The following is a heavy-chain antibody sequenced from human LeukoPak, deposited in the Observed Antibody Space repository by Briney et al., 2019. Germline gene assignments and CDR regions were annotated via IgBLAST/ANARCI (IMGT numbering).Heavy chain of an antibody. CDR3: AKGVSGHYDILTGYDY. J-gene: IGHJ4*02. Sequence: GGSLRLSCAASGFTFSSYAMSWGREAPGKGLGWVSGISGSGGSTYYADSVKGWFTVSRDNSKNTVYLQMNSLRAEDMAVYYCAKGVSGHYDILTGYDYWGQGTLVTVSS. V-gene: IGHV3-23*01. CDR1: GFTFSSYA. CDR2: ISGSGGST. D-gene: IGHD3-9*01.